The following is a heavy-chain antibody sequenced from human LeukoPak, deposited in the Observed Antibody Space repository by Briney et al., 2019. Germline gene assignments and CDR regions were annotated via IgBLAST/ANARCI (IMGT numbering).Heavy chain of an antibody. CDR3: ARGYDSSGWAY. CDR2: IKQDGSEK. CDR1: GFTVFNYW. J-gene: IGHJ4*02. V-gene: IGHV3-7*01. D-gene: IGHD3-22*01. Sequence: GGSLRLSCAASGFTVFNYWMSWARQAPGKGLEWVANIKQDGSEKYYVDSVKGRFSISRDNAKNSLYLQMNSLRAEDTAVYYCARGYDSSGWAYWGQGTLVTVSS.